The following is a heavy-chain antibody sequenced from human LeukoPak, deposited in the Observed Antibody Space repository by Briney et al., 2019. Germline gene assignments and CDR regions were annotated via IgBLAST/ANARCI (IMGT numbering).Heavy chain of an antibody. CDR2: INPNSGGT. CDR1: GYTFTGYY. J-gene: IGHJ5*01. D-gene: IGHD2-15*01. CDR3: RSIEVGGSCHDS. Sequence: ASVKVSCKASGYTFTGYYMHWVRQAPGQGLEWMGWINPNSGGTNYAQKFQGRVTMTRDTSISTAYMELSRLKSDDTAVYCCRSIEVGGSCHDSWGQGTLVTVSS. V-gene: IGHV1-2*02.